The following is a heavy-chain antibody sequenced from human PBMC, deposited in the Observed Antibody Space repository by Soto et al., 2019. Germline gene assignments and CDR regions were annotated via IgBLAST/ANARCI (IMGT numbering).Heavy chain of an antibody. D-gene: IGHD6-19*01. CDR2: ISYDGRNK. CDR1: GFTFSSYA. CDR3: ASEPGIAVAGTGGTDY. V-gene: IGHV3-30-3*01. Sequence: QVQLVESGGGVVQPGRSLRLSCAASGFTFSSYAMHWVRQAPGKGLEWVAVISYDGRNKYYADSVKGRFTISRDNSKNTLYLQMNRLGAEDTAVYYCASEPGIAVAGTGGTDYWGQGTLVTVSS. J-gene: IGHJ4*02.